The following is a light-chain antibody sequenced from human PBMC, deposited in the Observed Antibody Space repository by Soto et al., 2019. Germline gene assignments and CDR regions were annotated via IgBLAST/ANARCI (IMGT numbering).Light chain of an antibody. Sequence: LSGSQGTRSLSRAKRAPLYCRAIQGVSSDFLAWYRHTPGQAPRLLIYGASSRATGIPDRFSGSGSGTEFTLTISGLEPELCAVYFCQHYGSSPPVTFGQGTRLEIK. CDR2: GAS. CDR1: QGVSSDF. J-gene: IGKJ5*01. V-gene: IGKV3-20*01. CDR3: QHYGSSPPVT.